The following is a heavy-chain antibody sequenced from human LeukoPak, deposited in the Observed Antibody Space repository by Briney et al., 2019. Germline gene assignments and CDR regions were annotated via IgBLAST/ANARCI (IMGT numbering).Heavy chain of an antibody. V-gene: IGHV3-21*01. CDR3: ARDRGYFDN. J-gene: IGHJ4*02. Sequence: GGSLRLSCAASGFTFSIYRMNWVRQAPGKGLEWLSSITSSSNYIYYADSVKGRFTISRDNVQNSLYLQMNTLRAEDTAMYYCARDRGYFDNWGQGTLVTVSS. CDR2: ITSSSNYI. CDR1: GFTFSIYR.